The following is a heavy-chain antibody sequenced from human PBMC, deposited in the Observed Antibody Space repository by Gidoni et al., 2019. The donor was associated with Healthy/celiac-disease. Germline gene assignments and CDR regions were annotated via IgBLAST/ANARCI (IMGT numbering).Heavy chain of an antibody. D-gene: IGHD3-9*01. CDR1: GFTFSNAW. Sequence: EVQLVESGGGLVKPGGSLRLSCAASGFTFSNAWMSWVRQAPGKGLEWVGRIKSKTDGGTTDYAAPVKGRFTISRDDSKNTLYLQMNSLKTEDTAVYYCTTDTDWLRVWASFFDYWGQGTLVTVSS. CDR3: TTDTDWLRVWASFFDY. J-gene: IGHJ4*02. V-gene: IGHV3-15*01. CDR2: IKSKTDGGTT.